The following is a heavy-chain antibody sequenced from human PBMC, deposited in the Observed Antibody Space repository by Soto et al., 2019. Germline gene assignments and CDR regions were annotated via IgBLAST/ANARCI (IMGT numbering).Heavy chain of an antibody. CDR3: AQPGALTHYYYGMDV. CDR1: GGTFSSYA. D-gene: IGHD7-27*01. Sequence: SVKVSFKASGGTFSSYAISWVRQPPGQGLEWMGGIIPIFGTANYAQKFQGRVTITADESTSTAYMQLSSLRSEDTAVYYCAQPGALTHYYYGMDVWGQGTTVTVSS. CDR2: IIPIFGTA. V-gene: IGHV1-69*13. J-gene: IGHJ6*02.